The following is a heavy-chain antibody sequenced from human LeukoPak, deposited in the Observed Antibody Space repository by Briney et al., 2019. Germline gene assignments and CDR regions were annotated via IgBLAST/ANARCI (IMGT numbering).Heavy chain of an antibody. CDR1: GGSISGSSYY. J-gene: IGHJ3*02. CDR2: IYYSGST. Sequence: SETLSLTCTVSGGSISGSSYYWGWIRQPPGKGLEWIGSIYYSGSTYYNPSLKSRVTISVDTSKNQFSLKLSSVTAADTAVYYCARGPNRDNCSGGSCLRNERLDGAFDIWGQGTMVTVSS. CDR3: ARGPNRDNCSGGSCLRNERLDGAFDI. V-gene: IGHV4-39*01. D-gene: IGHD2-15*01.